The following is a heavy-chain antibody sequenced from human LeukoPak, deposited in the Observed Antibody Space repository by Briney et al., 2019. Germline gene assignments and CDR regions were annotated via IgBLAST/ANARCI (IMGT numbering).Heavy chain of an antibody. CDR2: ISYDGSNK. J-gene: IGHJ6*02. D-gene: IGHD6-6*01. Sequence: GGSLRLSCAASGFTFSSYAMHWVRQAPGKGLEWVAVISYDGSNKYYADSVKGRFTISRDNSKNTLYLQMNSLRAEDTAVYYCARGSSSSHYYYGMDVWGHGTTVTVSS. CDR3: ARGSSSSHYYYGMDV. V-gene: IGHV3-30-3*01. CDR1: GFTFSSYA.